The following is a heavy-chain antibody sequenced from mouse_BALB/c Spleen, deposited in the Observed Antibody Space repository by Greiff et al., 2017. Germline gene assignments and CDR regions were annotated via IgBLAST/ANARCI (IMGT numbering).Heavy chain of an antibody. Sequence: SGPELVKPGASVKMSCKASGYTFTSYVMHWVKQKPGQGLEWIGYINPYNDGTKYNEKFKGKATLTSDKSSSTAYMELSSLTSEDSAVYYCARYYGSSPAWFAYWGQGTLVTVSA. CDR2: INPYNDGT. CDR1: GYTFTSYV. V-gene: IGHV1-14*01. D-gene: IGHD1-1*01. CDR3: ARYYGSSPAWFAY. J-gene: IGHJ3*01.